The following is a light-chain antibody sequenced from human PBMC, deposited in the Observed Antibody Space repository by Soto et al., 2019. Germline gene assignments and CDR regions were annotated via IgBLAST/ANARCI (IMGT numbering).Light chain of an antibody. Sequence: DIQLTQSPSSLSASVGDRVSISCRASQSISNYLNWYQQKPGKATKVLIFAASVLQSGVPSRFSDSGSGTDLTLTNSRLHPDDIATNYCKKSYTRTFGQGTRVEL. CDR3: KKSYTRT. V-gene: IGKV1-39*01. CDR1: QSISNY. CDR2: AAS. J-gene: IGKJ1*01.